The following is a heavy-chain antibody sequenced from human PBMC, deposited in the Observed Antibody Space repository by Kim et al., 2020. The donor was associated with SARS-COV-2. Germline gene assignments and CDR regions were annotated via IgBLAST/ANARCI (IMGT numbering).Heavy chain of an antibody. CDR3: ARAGSEGYCYDS. V-gene: IGHV3-7*01. Sequence: DVDSVKGRITISSDNAKNSLYLQMNSLRDEDTAVYYCARAGSEGYCYDSWGQGTLVTVSS. D-gene: IGHD3-22*01. J-gene: IGHJ4*02.